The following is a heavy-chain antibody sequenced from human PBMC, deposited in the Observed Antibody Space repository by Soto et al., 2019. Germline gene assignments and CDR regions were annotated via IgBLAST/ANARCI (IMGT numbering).Heavy chain of an antibody. CDR3: ARALFPDVDIYAMDV. J-gene: IGHJ6*02. D-gene: IGHD5-12*01. Sequence: EVQLFESGGGLVQPGGSLRLSCAASGFTSGLTFSRFAMSWVRQAPGKGLECVATISGGGETTYFADSVRGRFTISRDNSKNTVYLQMNTLSAEDTAVYYCARALFPDVDIYAMDVWGQGTTVTVSS. CDR1: GFTSGLTFSRFA. V-gene: IGHV3-23*01. CDR2: ISGGGETT.